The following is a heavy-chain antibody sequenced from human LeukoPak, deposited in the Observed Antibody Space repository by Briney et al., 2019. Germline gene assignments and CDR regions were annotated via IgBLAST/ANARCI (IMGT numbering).Heavy chain of an antibody. V-gene: IGHV6-1*01. CDR3: ARGYSYGLLYYYYGMDV. CDR2: TYYRSEWYN. D-gene: IGHD5-18*01. Sequence: SQTLSLTCAISGDSVSSNSAAWNWIRQSPSRGLEWLGRTYYRSEWYNDYAVSVKSRITINPDTSKNQFSLQLNSVTPEDTAVYYCARGYSYGLLYYYYGMDVWGQGTTVTVSS. CDR1: GDSVSSNSAA. J-gene: IGHJ6*02.